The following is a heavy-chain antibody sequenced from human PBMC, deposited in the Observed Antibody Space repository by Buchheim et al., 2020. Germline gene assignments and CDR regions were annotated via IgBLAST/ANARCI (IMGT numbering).Heavy chain of an antibody. V-gene: IGHV1-46*01. CDR2: INPSGGST. Sequence: QVQLVQSGAEVKKPGASVKVSCKASGYTVTSYYMHWVRQAPGQGLEWMGIINPSGGSTSYAQKFQGRVTMTRDTSTSTVYMELSSLRSEDTAVYYCARDACSGGSCYYYGMDVWGQGTT. J-gene: IGHJ6*02. D-gene: IGHD2-15*01. CDR1: GYTVTSYY. CDR3: ARDACSGGSCYYYGMDV.